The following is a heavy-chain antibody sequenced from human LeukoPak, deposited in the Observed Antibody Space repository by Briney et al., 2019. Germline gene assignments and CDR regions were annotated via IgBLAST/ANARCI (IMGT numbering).Heavy chain of an antibody. CDR2: IYYSGST. D-gene: IGHD3-10*01. CDR3: ARDLYYYGSGSNYYYMDV. Sequence: SETLSLTCTVSGGSLSSYFWSWVREPPREGLEWIGDIYYSGSTNYNPSLKSRVTISVDTSKNQFSLKVSSVTAADTAVYYCARDLYYYGSGSNYYYMDVWGKGTTVTVSS. V-gene: IGHV4-59*01. CDR1: GGSLSSYF. J-gene: IGHJ6*03.